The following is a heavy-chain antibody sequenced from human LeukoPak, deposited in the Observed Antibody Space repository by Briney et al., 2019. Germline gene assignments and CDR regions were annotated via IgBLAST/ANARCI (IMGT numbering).Heavy chain of an antibody. CDR3: ARDARYCSSTSCYRSDAFDI. V-gene: IGHV4-4*09. J-gene: IGHJ3*02. D-gene: IGHD2-2*01. CDR1: GGSISSYY. Sequence: PSETLSLTCTVSGGSISSYYWSWIRQPPGKGLEWIGYIYTSGSTNYNPSLKSRVTISVDTSKNQFSLKLSSVTAADTAVYYCARDARYCSSTSCYRSDAFDIWGQGTMVTVSS. CDR2: IYTSGST.